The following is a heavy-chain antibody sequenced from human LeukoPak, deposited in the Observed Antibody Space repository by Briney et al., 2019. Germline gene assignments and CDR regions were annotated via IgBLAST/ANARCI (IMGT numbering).Heavy chain of an antibody. J-gene: IGHJ6*02. CDR1: GFTFSSYG. D-gene: IGHD6-13*01. V-gene: IGHV3-33*01. CDR3: ARGLNVAAAAYYYGMDV. Sequence: HPGRSLRLSCAASGFTFSSYGMHWVRQAPGKGLEWVAVIWYDGTNKYYAGSVKGRFTISRDNSKNTLYLQMNSLRAEDTAVYYCARGLNVAAAAYYYGMDVWGQGTTVTVSS. CDR2: IWYDGTNK.